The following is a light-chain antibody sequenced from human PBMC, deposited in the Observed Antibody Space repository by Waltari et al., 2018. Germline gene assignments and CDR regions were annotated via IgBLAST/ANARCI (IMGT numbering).Light chain of an antibody. Sequence: QSALTQPPSASGSPGQSVTISCAGTSSDVGRFTYVSWFQQHPGKATKLIIYESNKRPSGVPDRFSGSKSGDTASLTVSGLQAEDEADYYCSSYAGNNIYVFGTATKVTVL. V-gene: IGLV2-8*01. CDR1: SSDVGRFTY. CDR3: SSYAGNNIYV. J-gene: IGLJ1*01. CDR2: ESN.